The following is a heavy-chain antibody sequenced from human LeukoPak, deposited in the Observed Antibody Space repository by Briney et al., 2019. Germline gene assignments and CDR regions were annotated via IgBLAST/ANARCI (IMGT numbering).Heavy chain of an antibody. CDR2: INPNSGGT. V-gene: IGHV1-2*02. D-gene: IGHD7-27*01. J-gene: IGHJ4*02. Sequence: ASVKVSCKASGYTFTGYYIHWVRQARGQGLEWMGWINPNSGGTNYAQKFQGRVTMTRDTSIRTFYMELSRLRSDDTAVYYCARGPHWDPHFDYWGQGTLVTVSS. CDR3: ARGPHWDPHFDY. CDR1: GYTFTGYY.